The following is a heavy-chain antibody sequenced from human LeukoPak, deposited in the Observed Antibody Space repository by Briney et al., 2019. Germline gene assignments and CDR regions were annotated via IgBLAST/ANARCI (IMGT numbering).Heavy chain of an antibody. D-gene: IGHD6-13*01. CDR3: AKDRGIASAYYSMDV. CDR1: GFTFSNYG. V-gene: IGHV3-30*02. Sequence: PGGSLRLSCAASGFTFSNYGMHWVRQAPGKGLEWVAFIPYDGSNEYYADSVKGRFTISRDNSKNTLYLEMNSLRAEDTAMYYCAKDRGIASAYYSMDVWGKGTTVTVSS. CDR2: IPYDGSNE. J-gene: IGHJ6*03.